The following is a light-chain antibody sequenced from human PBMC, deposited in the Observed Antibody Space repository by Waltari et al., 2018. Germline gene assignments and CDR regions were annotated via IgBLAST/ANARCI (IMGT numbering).Light chain of an antibody. CDR2: EDN. CDR3: QSYDRSTVI. V-gene: IGLV6-57*03. Sequence: NFILTQPHPVSESPGKTITISCTRSSGSIASNYVQWYRQRPGSAPTTLINEDNQRASGVPYRFSGSIDYSSNSAFLTISTLKTEDEADYYCQSYDRSTVIFGGGTKLTVL. J-gene: IGLJ2*01. CDR1: SGSIASNY.